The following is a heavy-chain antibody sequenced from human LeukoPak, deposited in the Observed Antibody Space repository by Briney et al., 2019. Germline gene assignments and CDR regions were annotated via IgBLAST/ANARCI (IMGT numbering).Heavy chain of an antibody. CDR2: ISTGGTTI. CDR1: GFTFSSYA. D-gene: IGHD3-22*01. V-gene: IGHV3-48*04. J-gene: IGHJ6*02. Sequence: GGSLRLSCAASGFTFSSYAMSWVRQAPGKGLEWVSDISTGGTTIYYADSVKGRFAISGDNAKASLYLQINSLTAEDTAVYYCVRTTYYNDTSGYYIPGGMDVWGQGTTVTVTS. CDR3: VRTTYYNDTSGYYIPGGMDV.